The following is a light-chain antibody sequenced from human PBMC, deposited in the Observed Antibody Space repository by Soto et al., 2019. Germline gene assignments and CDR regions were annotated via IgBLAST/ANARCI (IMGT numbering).Light chain of an antibody. Sequence: EIVMTQSPATLSVSPGDRATLSCRASQSISTKLGWYQQRPGQSPRLLIYGASTRANGIPARFSGSGSGTEFTLTISSLQSEDSAVYYCQQYNSWTTITFGQGTRLEIK. CDR2: GAS. CDR1: QSISTK. V-gene: IGKV3-15*01. CDR3: QQYNSWTTIT. J-gene: IGKJ5*01.